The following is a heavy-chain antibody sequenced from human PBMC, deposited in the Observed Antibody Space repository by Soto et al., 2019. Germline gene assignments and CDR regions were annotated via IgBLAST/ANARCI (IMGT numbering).Heavy chain of an antibody. CDR3: ARDVRGWPEAAGNYYYYGMDV. D-gene: IGHD6-13*01. CDR1: GGSVSSGYY. J-gene: IGHJ6*02. Sequence: PXATLSLTFTVSGGSVSSGYYWSWIRQPPGKGLEGIGEINHSGSTNYNPSLKSRVTISVDTSKNQFSLKLSSVTAADTAVYYCARDVRGWPEAAGNYYYYGMDVWGQGTTVTVSS. V-gene: IGHV4-34*01. CDR2: INHSGST.